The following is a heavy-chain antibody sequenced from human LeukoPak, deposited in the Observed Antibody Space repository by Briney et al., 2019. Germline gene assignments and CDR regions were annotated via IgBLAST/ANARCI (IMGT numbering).Heavy chain of an antibody. V-gene: IGHV4-39*07. CDR2: IYYSGST. CDR1: GGSISSSSYY. J-gene: IGHJ4*02. CDR3: ARDLRSGYYIHYFDY. D-gene: IGHD3-3*01. Sequence: NTSETLSLTCTVSGGSISSSSYYWGWIRQPPGKGLEWIGSIYYSGSTYYNPSLESRVTISVDTSKNQFSLKLSSVTAADTAVYYCARDLRSGYYIHYFDYWGQGTLVTVSS.